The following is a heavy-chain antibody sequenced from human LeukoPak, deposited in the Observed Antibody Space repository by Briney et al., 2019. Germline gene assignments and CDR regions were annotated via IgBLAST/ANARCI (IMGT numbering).Heavy chain of an antibody. CDR1: GFSFRRYS. Sequence: GGSLRLSCVASGFSFRRYSMNWVREAPGKGLECVAYISYSSSFIYYTDSVKGRFIITRDNTENSLFLQMNSLRAEDTAVYYCARDQGTYTDYDVDSWGQGTVVSVSS. J-gene: IGHJ4*02. CDR3: ARDQGTYTDYDVDS. V-gene: IGHV3-21*01. CDR2: ISYSSSFI. D-gene: IGHD4-17*01.